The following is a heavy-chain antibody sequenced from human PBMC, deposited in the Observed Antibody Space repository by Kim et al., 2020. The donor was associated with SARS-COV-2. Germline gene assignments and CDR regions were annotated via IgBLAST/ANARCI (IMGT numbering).Heavy chain of an antibody. D-gene: IGHD4-17*01. CDR1: GGSLSNYQ. Sequence: SETLSLTCAVSGGSLSNYQWSWVRQPPGKGLEWIGDISSSGNTNDNPSLESRVTISLDTSKKQFSLSLRSVTAADTAVYYCARDGTVNRLHLRTHGAFD. CDR3: ARDGTVNRLHLRTHGAFD. V-gene: IGHV4-59*01. J-gene: IGHJ3*02. CDR2: ISSSGNT.